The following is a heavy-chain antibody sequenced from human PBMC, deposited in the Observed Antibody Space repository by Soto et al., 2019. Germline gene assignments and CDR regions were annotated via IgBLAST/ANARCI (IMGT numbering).Heavy chain of an antibody. J-gene: IGHJ1*01. CDR2: ISAYNGNT. V-gene: IGHV1-18*01. CDR3: ASTLVVMGYFQH. D-gene: IGHD2-8*02. Sequence: ASVKVSCKASGYTFTSYGISWVRHAPGQGLEWMGWISAYNGNTNYAQKLQGRVTMTTDTSTSTAYMELRSLRSDDTAVYYCASTLVVMGYFQHWGQGPLVTVSS. CDR1: GYTFTSYG.